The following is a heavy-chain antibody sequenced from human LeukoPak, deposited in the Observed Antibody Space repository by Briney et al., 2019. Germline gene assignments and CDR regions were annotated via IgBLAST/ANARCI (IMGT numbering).Heavy chain of an antibody. Sequence: GRSPRISCAAAGFTFSSYGIHWVRPAPSKGVGWGAVIWYDGSNKYYADSVKGRFTISRDNSKNTLYLQMNSLRAEDTAVYYCARHIVVVPAATSGMDVWGKGTTVTVSS. CDR3: ARHIVVVPAATSGMDV. CDR1: GFTFSSYG. J-gene: IGHJ6*04. CDR2: IWYDGSNK. D-gene: IGHD2-2*01. V-gene: IGHV3-33*01.